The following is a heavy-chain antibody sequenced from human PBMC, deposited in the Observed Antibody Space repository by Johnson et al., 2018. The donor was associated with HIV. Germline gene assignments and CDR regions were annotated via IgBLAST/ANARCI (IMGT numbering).Heavy chain of an antibody. Sequence: QVQLVESGGGLVKPGESLRLSCAASGFTLSDSYMSWIRQAPGKGLEWVSYISGSGNAIYYADSVRGRFTISRDNSKNTLYLQMNSLRAEDTAVYYCANIGSGWYSDAFDIWGQGTMVTVSS. V-gene: IGHV3-11*04. CDR3: ANIGSGWYSDAFDI. CDR2: ISGSGNAI. CDR1: GFTLSDSY. J-gene: IGHJ3*02. D-gene: IGHD6-19*01.